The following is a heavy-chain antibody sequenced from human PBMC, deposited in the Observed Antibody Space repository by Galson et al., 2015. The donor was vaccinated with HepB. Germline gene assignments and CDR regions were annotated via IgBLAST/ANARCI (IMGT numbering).Heavy chain of an antibody. J-gene: IGHJ4*02. CDR3: AIETYNNCCCNFDY. V-gene: IGHV1-58*02. CDR2: IIVGSGNT. D-gene: IGHD1-1*01. CDR1: GFSFRTSA. Sequence: SCKASGFSFRTSAIPWVRQARGQHLEWVGWIIVGSGNTNYAQNLQERVTISRDMSSSTAYMELSSLRSEDTAVYYCAIETYNNCCCNFDYWGQGTLVTVSS.